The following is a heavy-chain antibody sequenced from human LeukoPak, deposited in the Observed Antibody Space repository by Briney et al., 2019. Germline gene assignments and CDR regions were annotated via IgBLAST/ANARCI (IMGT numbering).Heavy chain of an antibody. Sequence: GGSLRLSCAASGFTFSNAWMSSVRQAPGKGLEWVGRIKSKTDGGTTDYAAPVKGRFTISRDDSKNTLYLQMNSLKTDDTAVYYCTTTPSITMIVVVTDFDYWGQGTLVTVSS. CDR3: TTTPSITMIVVVTDFDY. CDR2: IKSKTDGGTT. J-gene: IGHJ4*02. D-gene: IGHD3-22*01. V-gene: IGHV3-15*01. CDR1: GFTFSNAW.